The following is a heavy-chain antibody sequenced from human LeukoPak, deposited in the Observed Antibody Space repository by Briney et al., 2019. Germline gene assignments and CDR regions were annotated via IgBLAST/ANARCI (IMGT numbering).Heavy chain of an antibody. D-gene: IGHD5-18*01. CDR1: GFTFSSYS. J-gene: IGHJ1*01. CDR2: ISSSSSYI. V-gene: IGHV3-21*01. Sequence: GGSLRLSCAASGFTFSSYSMNWVRQAPGKGLEWVSSISSSSSYIYYADSVKGRFTISRDNAKNSLYLQMNSLRAEDTAVYYCARGGSYGTEIQHWGQGTLVTVSS. CDR3: ARGGSYGTEIQH.